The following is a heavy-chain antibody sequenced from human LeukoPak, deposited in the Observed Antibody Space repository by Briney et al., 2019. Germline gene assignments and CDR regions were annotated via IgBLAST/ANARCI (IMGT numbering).Heavy chain of an antibody. Sequence: PGGSLRLSCAASGFTFSSYWMSWVRQAPGKGLEWVANIKQDGSEKYYVDSVKGRFTISRDNAKNSLDLQMNSLRAEDTAMYYCARARGDGYQWYFDLWGRGTLVTVSS. D-gene: IGHD5-24*01. J-gene: IGHJ2*01. CDR1: GFTFSSYW. V-gene: IGHV3-7*01. CDR3: ARARGDGYQWYFDL. CDR2: IKQDGSEK.